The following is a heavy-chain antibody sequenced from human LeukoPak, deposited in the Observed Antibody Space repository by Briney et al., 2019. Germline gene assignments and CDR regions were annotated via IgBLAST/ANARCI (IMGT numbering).Heavy chain of an antibody. CDR1: GFTFSRYW. V-gene: IGHV3-74*01. CDR3: ASGLTGFA. J-gene: IGHJ5*02. CDR2: INRDGRTP. Sequence: GGSQRLSCVASGFTFSRYWMHWVRQAPGKGLVWVSRINRDGRTPIYADSVKGRFTISRDNPKNTLYLQMNSLRAEDTAVYFCASGLTGFAWGQGTLFTVSS. D-gene: IGHD1-14*01.